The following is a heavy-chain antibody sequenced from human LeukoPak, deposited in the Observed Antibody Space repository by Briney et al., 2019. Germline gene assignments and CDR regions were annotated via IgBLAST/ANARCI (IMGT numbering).Heavy chain of an antibody. CDR1: GGSFSGYY. CDR2: IYHSGST. CDR3: ARAPGYSYGYGSGWFDP. D-gene: IGHD5-18*01. Sequence: SETLSLTCAVYGGSFSGYYWSWIRQPPGKGLEWIGQIYHSGSTNYNPSLKSRLTISVDTSKNQFSLKLSSVTAADTAVYYCARAPGYSYGYGSGWFDPWGQGTLVTVSS. J-gene: IGHJ5*02. V-gene: IGHV4-34*01.